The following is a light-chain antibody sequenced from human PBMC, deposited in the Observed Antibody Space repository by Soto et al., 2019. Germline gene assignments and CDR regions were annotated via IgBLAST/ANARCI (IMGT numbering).Light chain of an antibody. CDR2: KAS. J-gene: IGKJ1*01. CDR1: QSISNW. CDR3: QQYSTYSRT. V-gene: IGKV1-5*03. Sequence: IQMTQSPSTLSASLGDRVTITCRASQSISNWLAWYQQKPGKAPNLLIYKASSLESGVPSRFSGSGSGTEFTLTISSLQPDDFATYYCQQYSTYSRTFGQGTKVEIK.